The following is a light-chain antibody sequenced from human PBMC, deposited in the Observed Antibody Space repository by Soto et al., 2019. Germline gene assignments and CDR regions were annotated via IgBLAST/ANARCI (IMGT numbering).Light chain of an antibody. J-gene: IGKJ4*01. CDR2: QTS. Sequence: EIVLTQSPATLSSFPGDRVTLSCRASQYINTRLAWYQHRPGQAPRLLIYQTSIRAAGIPARFSGSRSGAEFTLTINSLQSEDFAVYYCQPYNNWPLTFGGGTKVDIK. CDR1: QYINTR. CDR3: QPYNNWPLT. V-gene: IGKV3D-15*01.